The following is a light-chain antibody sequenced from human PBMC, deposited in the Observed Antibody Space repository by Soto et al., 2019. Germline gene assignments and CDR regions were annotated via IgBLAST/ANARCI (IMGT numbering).Light chain of an antibody. CDR3: QRHTDWPLT. J-gene: IGKJ4*01. V-gene: IGKV3-15*01. CDR1: QGVGIT. CDR2: NAF. Sequence: EIVMTQSPATLSVSPGEGVTLSCRASQGVGITLAWYRQKPGQTPRLLIYNAFTRATGIPARFSGSGSGTDFTLIITSLDSEDSAVYYCQRHTDWPLTFGGGTKVEVK.